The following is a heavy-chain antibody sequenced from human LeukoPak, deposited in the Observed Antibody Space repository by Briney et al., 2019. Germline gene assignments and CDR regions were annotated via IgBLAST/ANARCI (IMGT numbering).Heavy chain of an antibody. CDR3: ARDRGGRHSPIAY. CDR1: GFTFSSYG. J-gene: IGHJ4*02. CDR2: ISSSGSHI. V-gene: IGHV3-21*06. Sequence: PGGSLTLACAASGFTFSSYGMIWVRQAPGNGMEWVSSISSSGSHIYYADSVKGRFTISRDNAKNSLYLQMDSLRAEDTAVFYCARDRGGRHSPIAYWGQGTLVTASS. D-gene: IGHD1-26*01.